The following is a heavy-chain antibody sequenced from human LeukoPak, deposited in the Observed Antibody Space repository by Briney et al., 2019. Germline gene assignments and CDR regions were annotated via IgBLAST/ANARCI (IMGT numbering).Heavy chain of an antibody. CDR2: MNPNSGNT. CDR1: GYTFTSYD. V-gene: IGHV1-8*01. CDR3: ARWDPRAHYYGLDV. Sequence: ASVKVSCKASGYTFTSYDINWVRQATGQGLEGMGWMNPNSGNTGYAQKFQGRVTMTRNTSISTAYMELSSLRSEDTAVYYCARWDPRAHYYGLDVWGQGTTVTVSS. J-gene: IGHJ6*02. D-gene: IGHD1-26*01.